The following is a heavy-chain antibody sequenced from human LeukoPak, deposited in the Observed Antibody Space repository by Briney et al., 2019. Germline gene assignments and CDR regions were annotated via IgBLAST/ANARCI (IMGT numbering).Heavy chain of an antibody. Sequence: GGSLRLSCAASGFTFSTYAMHWVRQAPGKGLEWVAVISYDGSNKYYADSVKGRFTISRDNSKNTLYLQMNSLRAEDTAVYYCAKGVGTQFDYWGQGTLVAVSS. V-gene: IGHV3-30*04. CDR1: GFTFSTYA. D-gene: IGHD2-2*01. J-gene: IGHJ4*02. CDR3: AKGVGTQFDY. CDR2: ISYDGSNK.